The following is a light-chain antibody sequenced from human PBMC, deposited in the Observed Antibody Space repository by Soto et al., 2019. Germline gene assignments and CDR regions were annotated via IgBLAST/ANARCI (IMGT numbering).Light chain of an antibody. CDR3: QQANSFPIT. CDR2: EAT. Sequence: DIQMTQSPSTLSASVEDRVTISCRASQSIRSELAWYQQKPGKAPRLLIYEATNLQSGVPPRFSGSGSGTDFTLTISSLQPEDFATYFCQQANSFPITFGQGTRLEIK. J-gene: IGKJ5*01. CDR1: QSIRSE. V-gene: IGKV1-12*01.